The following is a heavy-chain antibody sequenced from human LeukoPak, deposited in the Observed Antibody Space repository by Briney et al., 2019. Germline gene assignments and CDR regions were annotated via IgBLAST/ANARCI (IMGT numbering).Heavy chain of an antibody. D-gene: IGHD6-19*01. CDR2: IYYSGST. Sequence: SETLSPTCTVSGGSVSNSYYWGWIRQPPGKGLEWIVYIYYSGSTNYNPSLKSRVTISVDTSKNQFSLKLSSVTAADTAVYYCARHRQSSGWYPDAFDIWGQGTMVTVSS. CDR3: ARHRQSSGWYPDAFDI. CDR1: GGSVSNSYY. V-gene: IGHV4-59*08. J-gene: IGHJ3*02.